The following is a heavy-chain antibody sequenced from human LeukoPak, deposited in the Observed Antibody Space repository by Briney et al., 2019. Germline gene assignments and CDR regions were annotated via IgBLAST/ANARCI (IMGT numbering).Heavy chain of an antibody. CDR3: ATSDVLDAFDI. V-gene: IGHV3-15*01. Sequence: GGSLRLSCAASGFTFSNVWMSWVRQVPGKGLEWVGRIRSKAAGEATHYAAPVKGRFTISRDDSKNTLYLQMNNLKTEDAAVYYCATSDVLDAFDIWGQGTIITVSS. CDR1: GFTFSNVW. J-gene: IGHJ3*02. D-gene: IGHD6-6*01. CDR2: IRSKAAGEAT.